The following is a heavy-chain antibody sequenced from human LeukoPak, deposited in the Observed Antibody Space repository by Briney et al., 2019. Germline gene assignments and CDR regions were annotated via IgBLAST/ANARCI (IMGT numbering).Heavy chain of an antibody. J-gene: IGHJ4*02. CDR1: GGTFSSYA. Sequence: ASVKVSCKASGGTFSSYAICWVRQAPGQGLEWMGGIIPIFGTANYAQKFQGRVTITADESTSTAYMELSSLRSEDTAVYYCARGPVGGYMWYYFDYWGQGTLVTVSS. CDR3: ARGPVGGYMWYYFDY. V-gene: IGHV1-69*13. CDR2: IIPIFGTA. D-gene: IGHD5-12*01.